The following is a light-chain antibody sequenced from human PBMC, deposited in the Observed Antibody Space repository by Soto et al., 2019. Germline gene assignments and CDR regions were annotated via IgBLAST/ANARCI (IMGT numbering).Light chain of an antibody. CDR3: QTWATGIRV. CDR2: LNSDGSY. V-gene: IGLV4-69*02. J-gene: IGLJ2*01. Sequence: QLVLTQSPSASASLGASVKLTCTLSSGHSTYVIAWHQQQPGKGPRYLMNLNSDGSYTKGDGIPDRFSGSSSGAERYLTISSLQSEDEADYYCQTWATGIRVFGGGTKLTVL. CDR1: SGHSTYV.